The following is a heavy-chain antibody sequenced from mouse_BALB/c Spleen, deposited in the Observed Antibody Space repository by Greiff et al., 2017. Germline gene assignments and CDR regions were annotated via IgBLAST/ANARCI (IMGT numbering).Heavy chain of an antibody. CDR2: IWAGGST. V-gene: IGHV2-9*02. CDR3: ARDWYYGSSHWFDV. Sequence: VKLQESGPGLVAPSQSLSITCTVSGFSLTSYGVHWVRQPPGKGLEWLGVIWAGGSTNYNSALMSRLSISKDNSKSQVFLKMNSLQTDDTAMYYCARDWYYGSSHWFDVWGAGTTVTVSS. D-gene: IGHD1-1*01. CDR1: GFSLTSYG. J-gene: IGHJ1*01.